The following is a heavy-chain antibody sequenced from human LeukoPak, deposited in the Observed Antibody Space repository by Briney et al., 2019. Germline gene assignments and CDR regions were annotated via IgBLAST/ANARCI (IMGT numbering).Heavy chain of an antibody. V-gene: IGHV4-59*01. D-gene: IGHD6-13*01. CDR3: ARDSSDSSSWHYNWFDP. CDR1: GGSISSYY. Sequence: SETLSLTCTISGGSISSYYWSWIRQPPGKGLEWIGYIYYSGSTNYNPSLKSRVTISVDTSKNQFTLKLSSVTAADTAVYYCARDSSDSSSWHYNWFDPWGQGTLVTVSS. CDR2: IYYSGST. J-gene: IGHJ5*02.